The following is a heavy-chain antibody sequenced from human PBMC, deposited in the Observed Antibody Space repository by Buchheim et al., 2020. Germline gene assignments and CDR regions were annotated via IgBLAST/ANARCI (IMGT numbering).Heavy chain of an antibody. V-gene: IGHV4-34*01. CDR1: GGSFSGYY. J-gene: IGHJ6*02. D-gene: IGHD5-18*01. CDR3: ARCRSGYSYGYRGGYYYYGMDV. Sequence: QVQLQQWGAGLLKPSETLSLTCAVYGGSFSGYYWSWIRQPPGKGLEWIGEINHSGSTNYNPSLKSRVTISVDTSKNQFSLKLSSVTAADTAVYYCARCRSGYSYGYRGGYYYYGMDVWGQGTT. CDR2: INHSGST.